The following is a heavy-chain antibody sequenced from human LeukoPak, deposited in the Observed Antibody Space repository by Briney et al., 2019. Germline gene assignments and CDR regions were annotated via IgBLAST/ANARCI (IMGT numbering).Heavy chain of an antibody. CDR3: AKVGPSSQHQSYYFDY. D-gene: IGHD6-6*01. CDR1: GFTFSSYG. J-gene: IGHJ4*02. V-gene: IGHV3-30*18. CDR2: ISYDGSNK. Sequence: GGSLRLSCAASGFTFSSYGMHWVRQAPGRGLEWVAVISYDGSNKYYVDSVKGRFTISRDNSKNTLYLQMNSLRPEDTAVYYCAKVGPSSQHQSYYFDYGFRVTLVTVS.